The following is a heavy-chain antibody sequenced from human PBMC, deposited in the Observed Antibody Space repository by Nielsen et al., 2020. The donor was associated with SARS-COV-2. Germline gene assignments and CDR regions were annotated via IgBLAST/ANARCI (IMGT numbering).Heavy chain of an antibody. Sequence: GESLKISCAASGFTFNIYAMAWVRRAPGRGLQWVTGVSASGGSTYYTDSVKGRFSIPRDNSKNTLFLQMHSLRVEDTAVYYCAKDGVVRGDALDLWGQGTMVTVSS. D-gene: IGHD3-10*01. CDR2: VSASGGST. CDR3: AKDGVVRGDALDL. CDR1: GFTFNIYA. J-gene: IGHJ3*01. V-gene: IGHV3-23*01.